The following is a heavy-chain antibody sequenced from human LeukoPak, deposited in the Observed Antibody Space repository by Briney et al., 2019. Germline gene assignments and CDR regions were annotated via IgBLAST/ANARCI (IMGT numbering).Heavy chain of an antibody. CDR3: TRDNRGYYDT. CDR1: GYTFTVYY. V-gene: IGHV1-2*02. CDR2: INPNSGGT. D-gene: IGHD1-26*01. Sequence: ASVKVSSKASGYTFTVYYVHGVRQAPGQGLEWMGWINPNSGGTNYARKFQGRVTLTRDTSINTAYMELSGLTSDDTAFYHCTRDNRGYYDTWSLGTLVTVSS. J-gene: IGHJ5*02.